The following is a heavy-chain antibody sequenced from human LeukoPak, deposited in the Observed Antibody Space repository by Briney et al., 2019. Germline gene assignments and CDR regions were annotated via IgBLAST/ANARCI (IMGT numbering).Heavy chain of an antibody. V-gene: IGHV3-7*01. CDR2: IKQDGSVK. Sequence: GGSLRLSCAASGFTFSNYWMSWVRQAPGKGLEWVANIKQDGSVKQYVDSLKGRFTISRDDAKNSLYLQMNSLRAEDTAVYYCVQGDTFDIWGQGTMVTVSS. D-gene: IGHD3-16*01. CDR1: GFTFSNYW. CDR3: VQGDTFDI. J-gene: IGHJ3*02.